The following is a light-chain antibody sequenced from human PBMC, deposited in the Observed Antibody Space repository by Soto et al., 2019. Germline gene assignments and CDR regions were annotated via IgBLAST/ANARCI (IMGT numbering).Light chain of an antibody. CDR2: LNSDGSH. V-gene: IGLV4-69*01. J-gene: IGLJ3*02. Sequence: QPVLTQSPSASDSLGASVKLTCTLSSGHSSYAIAWHQQQPEKGPRYLMKLNSDGSHSKGDGIPDRFSGSSSGAERSLTISSLQSEDEADYYCQTWGTGWGFGGGTKLAVL. CDR3: QTWGTGWG. CDR1: SGHSSYA.